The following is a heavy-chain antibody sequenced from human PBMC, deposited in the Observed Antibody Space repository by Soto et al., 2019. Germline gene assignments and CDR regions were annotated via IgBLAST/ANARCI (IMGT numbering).Heavy chain of an antibody. CDR3: VRPRSMSSSGFDI. CDR2: ISPDGSVT. Sequence: EVQLVESGGGLVQPGGSLRLSCAASGYTFSRHWIHWVRQAPGQGPVGVSRISPDGSVTDYADFVEGRFTISRDNAKNTLYLQMSSLRAEDTAVYYCVRPRSMSSSGFDIWGQGTMVIVSS. CDR1: GYTFSRHW. J-gene: IGHJ3*02. V-gene: IGHV3-74*01. D-gene: IGHD1-26*01.